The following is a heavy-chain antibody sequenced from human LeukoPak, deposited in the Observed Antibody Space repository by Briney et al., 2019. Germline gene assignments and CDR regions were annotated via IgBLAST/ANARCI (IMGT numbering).Heavy chain of an antibody. CDR3: ARGTPGGYFDY. CDR2: IYYSGST. D-gene: IGHD1-14*01. CDR1: GGSISSGDYY. V-gene: IGHV4-30-4*08. J-gene: IGHJ4*02. Sequence: PSETLSLTCAVSGGSISSGDYYWSWIRQPPGKGLEWIGYIYYSGSTYYNPSLKSRVTISVDTSKNQFSLKLSSVTAADTAVYYCARGTPGGYFDYWGQGTLVTVSS.